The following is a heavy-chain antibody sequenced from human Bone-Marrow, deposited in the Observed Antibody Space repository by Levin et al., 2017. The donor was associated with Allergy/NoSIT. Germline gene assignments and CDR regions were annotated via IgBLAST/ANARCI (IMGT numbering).Heavy chain of an antibody. CDR1: GFTFSSYS. V-gene: IGHV3-21*01. CDR3: AKHTDPELYYYCYGMDV. CDR2: ISSGISST. Sequence: GESLKISCAASGFTFSSYSMNWVRQAPGKGLEWVSSISSGISSTYYADSVKGRFTISRDNAKNSLYLQMNSLRAEDTAVYYCAKHTDPELYYYCYGMDVWGQGTTVTVSS. J-gene: IGHJ6*02. D-gene: IGHD2-21*01.